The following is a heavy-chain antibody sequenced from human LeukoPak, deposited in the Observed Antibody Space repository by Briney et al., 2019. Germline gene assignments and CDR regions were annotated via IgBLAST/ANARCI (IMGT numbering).Heavy chain of an antibody. J-gene: IGHJ3*02. D-gene: IGHD3-10*01. Sequence: GGSLRLSCAASGFTFSNYAMIWVRQAPGKGLEWVSALSGSGATTYYADSVKGRFIISRDNSKKTLYLQMNSLRAEDTAVYYCAKGSVGRAFDIWGQGTMVTVSS. CDR1: GFTFSNYA. V-gene: IGHV3-23*01. CDR2: LSGSGATT. CDR3: AKGSVGRAFDI.